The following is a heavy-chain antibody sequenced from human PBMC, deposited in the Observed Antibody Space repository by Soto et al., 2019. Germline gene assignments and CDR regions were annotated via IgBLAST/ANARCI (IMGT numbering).Heavy chain of an antibody. CDR1: GYTFADFY. V-gene: IGHV1-2*02. CDR3: FDS. J-gene: IGHJ4*02. CDR2: MNPNTGGA. Sequence: ASVKVSCKASGYTFADFYIHWVRQAPGQGFEWMGWMNPNTGGASYAQKFLGRVAMTRDTSISAAYMELTRLSSNYYLRKFYFDSWGQGALVTVSS. D-gene: IGHD3-9*01.